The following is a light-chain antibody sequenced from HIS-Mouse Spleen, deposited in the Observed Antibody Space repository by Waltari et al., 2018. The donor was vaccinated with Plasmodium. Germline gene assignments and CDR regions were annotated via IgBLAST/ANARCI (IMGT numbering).Light chain of an antibody. J-gene: IGLJ3*02. CDR2: EDS. V-gene: IGLV3-10*01. CDR1: GLPNKY. CDR3: YSTDSSGNHRV. Sequence: SYELTQPPSVSVSPGQTARITCPGKGLPNKYAYWYQQKSGQAPVLVIYEDSKRPSGIPERFSGSSSGTMATLTISGAQVEDEADYYCYSTDSSGNHRVFGGGTKLTVL.